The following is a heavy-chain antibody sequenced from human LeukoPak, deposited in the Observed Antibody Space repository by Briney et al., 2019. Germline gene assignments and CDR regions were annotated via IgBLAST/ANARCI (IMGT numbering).Heavy chain of an antibody. CDR3: AEGPVGSIFGVVGL. V-gene: IGHV3-23*01. CDR2: ISDSGGST. D-gene: IGHD3-3*01. Sequence: GGSLRLSCAASGFTFSSDAMSWVRQAPGKGLEWVSAISDSGGSTHYADFVKGRFTISRDNSKNTLYLQMNSLRAEDTAVYYCAEGPVGSIFGVVGLWGQGTLVTVSS. CDR1: GFTFSSDA. J-gene: IGHJ4*02.